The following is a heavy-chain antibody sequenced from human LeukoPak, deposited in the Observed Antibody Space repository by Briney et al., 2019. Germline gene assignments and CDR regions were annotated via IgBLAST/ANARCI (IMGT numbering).Heavy chain of an antibody. CDR3: AHRRDYAGDWDGGSFDF. CDR2: SYWDDDN. D-gene: IGHD2-21*02. V-gene: IGHV2-5*02. J-gene: IGHJ4*02. CDR1: GFSLTSSPVG. Sequence: SGPALVAPTQTLTLTCSFSGFSLTSSPVGVGWSRQPPGKALEWLAFSYWDDDNRYRPSLKSRLTVMKDTSKSHVVLIMTNMDPADTGTYYCAHRRDYAGDWDGGSFDFWGQGIVVTVSS.